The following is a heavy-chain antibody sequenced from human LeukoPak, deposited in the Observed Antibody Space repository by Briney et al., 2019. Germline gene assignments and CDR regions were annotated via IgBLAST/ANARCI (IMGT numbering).Heavy chain of an antibody. CDR2: IYYSGST. D-gene: IGHD2-2*02. CDR1: GGSISSYY. J-gene: IGHJ4*02. CDR3: ARSAAIIPDY. V-gene: IGHV4-59*01. Sequence: SETLSLTCTVSGGSISSYYWSWIRQPPGKGLEWIGYIYYSGSTNYNPSLKSRVTISVDTSKNQFSLKLSSVTAADTAVYYCARSAAIIPDYWGQGTLVTASS.